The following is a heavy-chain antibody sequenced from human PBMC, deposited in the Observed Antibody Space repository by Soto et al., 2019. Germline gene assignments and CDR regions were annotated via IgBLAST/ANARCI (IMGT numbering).Heavy chain of an antibody. V-gene: IGHV4-4*02. CDR2: IYETGRT. J-gene: IGHJ4*02. D-gene: IGHD3-3*01. CDR1: GGSLGTSNW. CDR3: ARRKLRFLEWKHGPFDS. Sequence: QVQLRETGPGLVKPSGTLSLICSVSGGSLGTSNWWSWVRQSPGKGLQWIGDIYETGRTKYNPSLQRRLTIAVDESKTEFSLKLASVTAADTAVYYFARRKLRFLEWKHGPFDSWGQGNLVIVSS.